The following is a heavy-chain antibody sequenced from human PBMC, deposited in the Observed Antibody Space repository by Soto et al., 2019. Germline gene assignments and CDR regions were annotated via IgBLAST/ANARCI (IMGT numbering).Heavy chain of an antibody. V-gene: IGHV1-69*01. CDR3: ARDRGRGDSSGYYSYNWFDP. J-gene: IGHJ5*02. D-gene: IGHD3-22*01. Sequence: QVQLVQSGAEVKKPGSSVKVSCKASGGTFSSYAISWVRQAPGQGLEWMGGIIPIFGTANYAQKFQGRVTITADESTSTAYMELSSLRSEDTAVYYRARDRGRGDSSGYYSYNWFDPWGQGTLVTVSS. CDR2: IIPIFGTA. CDR1: GGTFSSYA.